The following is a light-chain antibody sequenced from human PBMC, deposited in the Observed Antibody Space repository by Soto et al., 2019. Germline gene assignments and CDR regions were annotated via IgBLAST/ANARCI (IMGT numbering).Light chain of an antibody. J-gene: IGLJ3*02. CDR1: SSNIGNNY. CDR2: RND. Sequence: QSVLTQPPSASGTPGQRVTITCSGSSSNIGNNYVYWYQRLPGTAPKLLFYRNDQRPSGVPDRISGSKSGTSASLAISGLRNEDEADYYCATWDDSLSGLVFGGGTQLTVL. CDR3: ATWDDSLSGLV. V-gene: IGLV1-47*01.